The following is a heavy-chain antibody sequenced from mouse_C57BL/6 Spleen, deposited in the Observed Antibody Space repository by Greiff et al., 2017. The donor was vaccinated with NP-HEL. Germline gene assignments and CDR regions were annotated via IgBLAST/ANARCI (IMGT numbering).Heavy chain of an antibody. CDR2: FYPGSGSI. J-gene: IGHJ3*01. Sequence: QVQLQQSGAELVKPGASVKLSCKASGYTFTEYTIHWVKQRSGQGLEWIGWFYPGSGSIKYNEKFKDKATLTADKSSSTVYMELSRLTSEDSAVYFCARHERIPPFYDGYYVLAYWGQGTLVTVSA. V-gene: IGHV1-62-2*01. CDR3: ARHERIPPFYDGYYVLAY. D-gene: IGHD2-3*01. CDR1: GYTFTEYT.